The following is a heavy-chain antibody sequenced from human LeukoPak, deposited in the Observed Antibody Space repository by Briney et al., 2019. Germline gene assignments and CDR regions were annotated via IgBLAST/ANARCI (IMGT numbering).Heavy chain of an antibody. CDR1: GFTFDDYA. J-gene: IGHJ4*02. CDR2: INRNSGSL. Sequence: PGRSLRLSCAASGFTFDDYAMHWVRQAPGKGLEWVSGINRNSGSLAYADSVKGRFTISRDNAKNSLYLQMNSLRPEDTALYYCTKEGPYGSASHHYIDCWGQGTLVTVSS. V-gene: IGHV3-9*01. D-gene: IGHD3-10*01. CDR3: TKEGPYGSASHHYIDC.